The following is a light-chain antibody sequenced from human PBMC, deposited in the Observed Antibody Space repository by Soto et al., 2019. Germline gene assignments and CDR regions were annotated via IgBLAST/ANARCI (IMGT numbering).Light chain of an antibody. CDR1: QDISKD. J-gene: IGKJ1*01. V-gene: IGKV1-6*01. CDR2: SAT. Sequence: AIQMTQSPTSLSASVGDRVIITCRASQDISKDLGWYQQKPGKAPKFLIYSATSTQSGVPSTFSGSGFGTDFTLTISCLQPEDFATYYCLQDHDYPRTFGQGTKV. CDR3: LQDHDYPRT.